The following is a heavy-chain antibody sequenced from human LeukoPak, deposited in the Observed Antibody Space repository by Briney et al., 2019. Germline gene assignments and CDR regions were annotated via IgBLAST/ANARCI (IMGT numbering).Heavy chain of an antibody. V-gene: IGHV4-39*01. CDR2: IYYSGST. Sequence: PSETLSLTCTVSGGSISSSSYYWDWIRQPPGKGLEWIGCIYYSGSTYYNPSLKSRVTISVDTSKIQFSLKLSSVTAADTAVYYCARRWRSKGEFDYWGQGTLVTVSS. J-gene: IGHJ4*02. D-gene: IGHD1-26*01. CDR1: GGSISSSSYY. CDR3: ARRWRSKGEFDY.